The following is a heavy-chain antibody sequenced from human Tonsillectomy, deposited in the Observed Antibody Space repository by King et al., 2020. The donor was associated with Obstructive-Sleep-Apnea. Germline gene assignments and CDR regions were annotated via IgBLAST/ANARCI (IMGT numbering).Heavy chain of an antibody. CDR1: GGSVSSDESC. D-gene: IGHD3-9*01. J-gene: IGHJ1*01. CDR2: IYDTGNT. V-gene: IGHV4-61*08. CDR3: ARVSLTGDGGRGYFQY. Sequence: QLQESGPGLVKPSENLSLTCSVSGGSVSSDESCWGWVRRPPGKGLEWIGDIYDTGNTHYNPSLQSRVTISIDKSTNQFSLRLASVTAADTAVYYCARVSLTGDGGRGYFQYLGQGTLVTVSP.